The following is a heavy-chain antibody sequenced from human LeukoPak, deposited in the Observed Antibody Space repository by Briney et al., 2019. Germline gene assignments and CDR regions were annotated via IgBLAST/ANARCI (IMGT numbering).Heavy chain of an antibody. V-gene: IGHV3-7*01. J-gene: IGHJ4*02. Sequence: ETLSLTCTVSGDSISTSTYYWGWIRQPPGKGLEWVANIKQDGREKYYVDSVKGRFTISRDNAKNSLHLQMNSLRAEDTAVYYCARVEDYDILTGFDYWGQGTLVTVSS. CDR3: ARVEDYDILTGFDY. CDR1: GDSISTSTYY. CDR2: IKQDGREK. D-gene: IGHD3-9*01.